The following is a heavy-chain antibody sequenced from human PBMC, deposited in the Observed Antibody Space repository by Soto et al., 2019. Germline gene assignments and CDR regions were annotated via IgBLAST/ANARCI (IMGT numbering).Heavy chain of an antibody. J-gene: IGHJ6*02. CDR1: GCTFTNYG. V-gene: IGHV1-18*01. CDR2: ISAYNVNT. Sequence: GASLKVACKTAGCTFTNYGISCGRHTTGQGLEWMGWISAYNVNTNYAQKLQGRVTMTTDTSTGTAYMELRSMRSDDTAVYYCARRCSGAGCYSNYYYGMDVWGQGTTVTVSS. D-gene: IGHD2-15*01. CDR3: ARRCSGAGCYSNYYYGMDV.